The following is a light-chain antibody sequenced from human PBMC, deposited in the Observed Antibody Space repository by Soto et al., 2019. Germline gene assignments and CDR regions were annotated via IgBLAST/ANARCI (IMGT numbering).Light chain of an antibody. Sequence: EIQMTQSASSLSASVGNSVTVTGRASQRISSYLNWYQQKPGKAPKLVAYAASSFQSGVPSRFSGSGSGTAFTLPISSLQPEDFATYDGQQSYRTPPITCGQGTRLEIK. CDR1: QRISSY. CDR2: AAS. V-gene: IGKV1-39*01. CDR3: QQSYRTPPIT. J-gene: IGKJ5*01.